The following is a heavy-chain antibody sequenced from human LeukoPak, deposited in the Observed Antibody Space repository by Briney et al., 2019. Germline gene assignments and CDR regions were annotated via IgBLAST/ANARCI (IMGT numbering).Heavy chain of an antibody. CDR1: GFTFSSYG. J-gene: IGHJ4*02. Sequence: GGSLRLSCAASGFTFSSYGMNWVRQAPGKGLEWVSYIGSSITTVYYADSVKGRFTISRDSAKNSLYLQMISLRDEDTAVYYCARNRRVLEMSYFDYWGQGTLVTVSS. CDR3: ARNRRVLEMSYFDY. V-gene: IGHV3-48*02. D-gene: IGHD1-1*01. CDR2: IGSSITTV.